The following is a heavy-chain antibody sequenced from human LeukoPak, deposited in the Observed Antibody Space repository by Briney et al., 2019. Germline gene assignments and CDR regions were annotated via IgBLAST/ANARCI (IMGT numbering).Heavy chain of an antibody. CDR1: GFTFRDHY. Sequence: PGGSLRLSCEASGFTFRDHYMTWIRQAPGKGLDFISYISGSSYTTYYADSVRGRFTISRDNTKNSVSLQMDSLRVEDSAVYYCARNGIRVTTSGVVIPNWFDSWGQGTLVTVSS. V-gene: IGHV3-11*04. CDR3: ARNGIRVTTSGVVIPNWFDS. J-gene: IGHJ5*01. D-gene: IGHD3-3*01. CDR2: ISGSSYTT.